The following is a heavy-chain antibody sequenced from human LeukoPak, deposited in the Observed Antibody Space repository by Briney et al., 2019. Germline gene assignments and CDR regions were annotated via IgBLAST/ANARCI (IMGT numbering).Heavy chain of an antibody. Sequence: SETLSLTCTVSGGSISSYYWTWIRQPPGKGLEWIGYMYYSGSTNYNPSLKSRVTVSVDTSKNQFSLKLSSVTAADTAVYYCAREDFGVGAIDAFDIWGQGTMVTVSS. CDR1: GGSISSYY. CDR2: MYYSGST. V-gene: IGHV4-59*01. J-gene: IGHJ3*02. CDR3: AREDFGVGAIDAFDI. D-gene: IGHD1-26*01.